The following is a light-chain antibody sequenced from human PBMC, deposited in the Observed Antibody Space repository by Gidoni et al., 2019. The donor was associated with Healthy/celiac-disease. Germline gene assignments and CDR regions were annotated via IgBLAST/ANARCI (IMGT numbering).Light chain of an antibody. CDR3: QQYGSSRT. CDR1: QSVSSSY. J-gene: IGKJ1*01. Sequence: EIVLTQSPGTLSLSPGERATLSCRDSQSVSSSYLAWYQQKPCQAPRLLIYGASSRATGLPVRFSGSGSGTDFTLTISRLEPEDFAVYYCQQYGSSRTFGQGTKVEIK. CDR2: GAS. V-gene: IGKV3-20*01.